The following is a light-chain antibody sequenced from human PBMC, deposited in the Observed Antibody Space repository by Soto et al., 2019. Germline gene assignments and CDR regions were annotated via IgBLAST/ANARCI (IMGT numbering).Light chain of an antibody. V-gene: IGKV2D-29*02. CDR3: MQSTQLPPT. CDR1: QSLLHITGETF. CDR2: EVS. Sequence: DVVMTQTPLSLSVTPGQPASISCKSSQSLLHITGETFLFWYLQKPGQSPQLLIYEVSTRVSGVPDRFSRSGSGTDFTLEISRVETDDVGIYYFMQSTQLPPTFGQGTRVEIK. J-gene: IGKJ5*01.